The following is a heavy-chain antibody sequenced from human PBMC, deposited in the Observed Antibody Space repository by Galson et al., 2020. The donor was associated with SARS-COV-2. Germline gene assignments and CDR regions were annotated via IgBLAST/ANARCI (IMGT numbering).Heavy chain of an antibody. CDR3: AKDGPYEALPYDLDY. Sequence: QLGESLKISCAASGFTFSIYGMHWVRQAPGKGLEWVAVISYDGSNKYYADSVKGRFTISRDNSKNTLYLQMNSLRAEDTAVYYCAKDGPYEALPYDLDYWGQGTLVTVSS. D-gene: IGHD3-22*01. CDR2: ISYDGSNK. J-gene: IGHJ4*02. CDR1: GFTFSIYG. V-gene: IGHV3-30*18.